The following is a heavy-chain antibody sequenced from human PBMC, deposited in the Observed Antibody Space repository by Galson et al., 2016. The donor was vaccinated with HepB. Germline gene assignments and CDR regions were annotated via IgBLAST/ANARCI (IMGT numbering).Heavy chain of an antibody. CDR2: IKEDGSKP. CDR1: GFTFSRFW. V-gene: IGHV3-7*03. Sequence: SLRLSCAASGFTFSRFWMNWVRQAPGKGLEWVASIKEDGSKPPYVDSVKGRFTISRDNAENSLYLQMNSLRAEDTAVYYCARYGDEAGWNFQHWGQGTLVTVSS. D-gene: IGHD6-19*01. CDR3: ARYGDEAGWNFQH. J-gene: IGHJ1*01.